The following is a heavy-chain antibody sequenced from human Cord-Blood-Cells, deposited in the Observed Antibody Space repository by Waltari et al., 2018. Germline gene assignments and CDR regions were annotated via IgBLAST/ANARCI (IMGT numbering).Heavy chain of an antibody. V-gene: IGHV1-24*01. J-gene: IGHJ3*02. Sequence: QVQLVQSGAEVKKPGASVKVSCTVSGYTLTELSLHWLRQAPGKGLEWMGGFDPEDGETIYAQKFQGRVTMTEDTSTDTAYMELSSLRSEDTAVYYCATVWGIREPGCFDIWGQGTMVTVSS. D-gene: IGHD3-10*01. CDR3: ATVWGIREPGCFDI. CDR2: FDPEDGET. CDR1: GYTLTELS.